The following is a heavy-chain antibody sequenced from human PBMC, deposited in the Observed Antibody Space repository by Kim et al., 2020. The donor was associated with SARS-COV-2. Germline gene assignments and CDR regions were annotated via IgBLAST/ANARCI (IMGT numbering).Heavy chain of an antibody. CDR3: ARAVATASRSMDV. V-gene: IGHV3-74*01. CDR1: GFTFSSYW. Sequence: GGSLRLSCAASGFTFSSYWMHWDRQAPGKGLVWVSRINGDGSGTNFADSVTGRFSISRDNAKNTLYLQMNSLRAEDTAVYYCARAVATASRSMDVWGQGTTVTVSS. CDR2: INGDGSGT. D-gene: IGHD2-21*02. J-gene: IGHJ6*02.